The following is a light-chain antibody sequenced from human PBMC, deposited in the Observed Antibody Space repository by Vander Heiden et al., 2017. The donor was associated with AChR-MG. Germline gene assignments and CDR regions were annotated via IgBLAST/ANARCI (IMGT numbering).Light chain of an antibody. Sequence: DIQMTQSPSSLSASVGDRVTITCQASQDIANYLNWYQQKPGKAPELLIFDASNLQAGVPSRFSASGSGTDFTFSITRLHPEDIATYYCQQYDDLPLTFGGGTKVEIQ. CDR2: DAS. CDR1: QDIANY. J-gene: IGKJ4*01. CDR3: QQYDDLPLT. V-gene: IGKV1-33*01.